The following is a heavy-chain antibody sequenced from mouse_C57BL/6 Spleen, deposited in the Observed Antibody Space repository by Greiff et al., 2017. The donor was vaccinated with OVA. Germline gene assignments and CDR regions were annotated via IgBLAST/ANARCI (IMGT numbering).Heavy chain of an antibody. Sequence: EVQLQQSGPELVKPGASVKISCKASGYTFTDYYMNWVKQSHGKSLEWIGDINPNNGGTSYNQKFKGKATLTVDKSSSTAYMKLRSLTSEDSAVYYCARYYYGSIDYWGQGTTLTVSS. D-gene: IGHD1-1*01. CDR1: GYTFTDYY. J-gene: IGHJ2*01. CDR3: ARYYYGSIDY. CDR2: INPNNGGT. V-gene: IGHV1-26*01.